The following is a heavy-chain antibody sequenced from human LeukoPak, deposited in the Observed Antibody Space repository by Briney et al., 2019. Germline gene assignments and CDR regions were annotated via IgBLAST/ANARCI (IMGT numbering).Heavy chain of an antibody. J-gene: IGHJ5*02. CDR1: GGSVSAYY. V-gene: IGHV4-59*02. CDR2: IYRSGIT. CDR3: ARAPSDWGATNWFDP. D-gene: IGHD7-27*01. Sequence: SETLSPTCTVSGGSVSAYYWNWIRQPPGKGLKGIGLIYRSGITSYNPSLKSRVTISIDTSKNDFSLNLTSVTAADTAVYYCARAPSDWGATNWFDPWGHGTLVTVSS.